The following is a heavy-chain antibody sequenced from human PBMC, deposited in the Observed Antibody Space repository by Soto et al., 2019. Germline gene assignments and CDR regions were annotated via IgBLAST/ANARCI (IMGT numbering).Heavy chain of an antibody. Sequence: QVQLVESGGGVVQPGRSLRLSCAASGFTFSNYAMHWVRQAPGKGLEWVAVIWYDGSNKYYADSVKGQFTISRDNSKNTLYLQMNGLRAEDTAVYYCAKAGGDFWSGSLYYFDSWGQGTLVTVSS. CDR1: GFTFSNYA. D-gene: IGHD3-3*01. CDR2: IWYDGSNK. J-gene: IGHJ4*02. CDR3: AKAGGDFWSGSLYYFDS. V-gene: IGHV3-33*06.